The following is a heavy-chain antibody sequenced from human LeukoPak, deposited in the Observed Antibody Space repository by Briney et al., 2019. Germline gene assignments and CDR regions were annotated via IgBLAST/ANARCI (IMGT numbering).Heavy chain of an antibody. CDR3: ARDRAPSLGYYSMDV. V-gene: IGHV3-33*01. CDR2: IWYDGSNK. J-gene: IGHJ6*02. CDR1: GFTFSSYG. Sequence: GGSLRLSCAASGFTFSSYGMHWVRQAPGKGLEWVAVIWYDGSNKYYADSVKGRFTISRDNSKNTLYLQMNSLRAEDTAVYYCARDRAPSLGYYSMDVWGQGTTVTVSS.